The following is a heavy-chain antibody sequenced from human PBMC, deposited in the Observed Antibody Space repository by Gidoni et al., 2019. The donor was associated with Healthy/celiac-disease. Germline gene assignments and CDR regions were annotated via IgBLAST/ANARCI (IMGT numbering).Heavy chain of an antibody. CDR3: ASTGFVVVPAAGDY. J-gene: IGHJ4*02. CDR1: GFTFSSYA. Sequence: EVQLLESGGGLVQPGGSLRLSCAASGFTFSSYAMSWVRQAPGKGLEWVSAISGSGGSTYYADSVKGRFTISRDNSKNTRYLQMNSLRAEDTAVYYCASTGFVVVPAAGDYWGQGTLVTVSS. D-gene: IGHD2-2*01. V-gene: IGHV3-23*01. CDR2: ISGSGGST.